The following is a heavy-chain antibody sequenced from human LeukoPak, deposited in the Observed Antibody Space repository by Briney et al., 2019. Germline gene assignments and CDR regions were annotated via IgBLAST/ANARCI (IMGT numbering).Heavy chain of an antibody. CDR1: GFTFSDYY. CDR2: ISSSGSTI. Sequence: GGSLRLSCAASGFTFSDYYMSWIRQAPGKGLEWVSYISSSGSTIYYADSVEGRFTISRDNAKNSLYLQMNSLRAEDTAVYYCARDHGAHYYYYYYMDVWGKGTTVTVSS. D-gene: IGHD3-10*01. J-gene: IGHJ6*03. V-gene: IGHV3-11*04. CDR3: ARDHGAHYYYYYYMDV.